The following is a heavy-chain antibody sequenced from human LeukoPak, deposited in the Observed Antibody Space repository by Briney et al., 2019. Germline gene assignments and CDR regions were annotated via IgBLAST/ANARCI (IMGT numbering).Heavy chain of an antibody. D-gene: IGHD3-10*01. CDR1: GFTFDDYA. V-gene: IGHV3-9*01. Sequence: PGGSLRLSCAASGFTFDDYAMHWVRQAPGKGLEWVSGISWNSGSIGYADSVKGRFTISRDNAKNSLYLQMNSLRAEDTALYYCAKDGYGSGSFGWFDPWGQGTLVTVSS. CDR2: ISWNSGSI. CDR3: AKDGYGSGSFGWFDP. J-gene: IGHJ5*02.